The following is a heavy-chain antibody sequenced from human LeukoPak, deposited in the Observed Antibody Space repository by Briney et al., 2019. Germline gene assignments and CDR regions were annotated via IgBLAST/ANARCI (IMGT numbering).Heavy chain of an antibody. CDR1: GFTFSNCG. Sequence: GGSLRLSCATSGFTFSNCGMSWVRQAPGKGLQWLSVIGGDGTTYYADSVKGRFTVSRDNSENTLYLQMNSLRAEDTAVYYCTTDPQKDPRSYWGQGTLVTVST. J-gene: IGHJ4*02. D-gene: IGHD1-14*01. CDR2: IGGDGTT. CDR3: TTDPQKDPRSY. V-gene: IGHV3-23*01.